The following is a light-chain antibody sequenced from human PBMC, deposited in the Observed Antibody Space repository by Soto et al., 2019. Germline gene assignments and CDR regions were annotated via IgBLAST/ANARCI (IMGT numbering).Light chain of an antibody. Sequence: DIQMTQSPSTLSASVGDRVTVTCRASQSMGRSWGWYHHQPGKVPKRLIYAASILPTGVPSRFSGSRSGTEFTLTIRSLHPEDLATYYCLQHNSYPPTFGQGTRLEIK. J-gene: IGKJ5*01. CDR3: LQHNSYPPT. CDR1: QSMGRS. CDR2: AAS. V-gene: IGKV1-17*01.